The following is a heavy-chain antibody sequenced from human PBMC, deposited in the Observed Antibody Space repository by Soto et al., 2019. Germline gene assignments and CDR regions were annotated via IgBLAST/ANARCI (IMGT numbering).Heavy chain of an antibody. CDR2: IYHSGSA. CDR3: ARVPGVVVSADDAFDI. CDR1: GGSVSSSNW. D-gene: IGHD2-21*02. Sequence: QVQLQESGPGLVKPSGTLSLTCAVSGGSVSSSNWWSWVRQSPGKGLEWMGEIYHSGSAHYNPSLKSRGTISLDKSKTQFSLRLTSVTAADTAVYYCARVPGVVVSADDAFDIWGPGTRVIVSS. V-gene: IGHV4-4*02. J-gene: IGHJ3*02.